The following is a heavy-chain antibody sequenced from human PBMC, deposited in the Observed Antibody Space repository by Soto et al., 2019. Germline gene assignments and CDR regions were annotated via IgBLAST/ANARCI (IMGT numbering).Heavy chain of an antibody. V-gene: IGHV4-34*01. CDR2: INHSGST. CDR3: ATIGYSSGWYRASGMDV. CDR1: GVSFSGYY. Sequence: QVQLPQWGAGLLKPSENLSLTYAVYGVSFSGYYWSWLRQPPGKGLEWIGEINHSGSTNYNPSLKSRVTISVDTSKNLFSLMLGSVTAAVTAVYYCATIGYSSGWYRASGMDVWGQGTTVTVSS. D-gene: IGHD6-19*01. J-gene: IGHJ6*02.